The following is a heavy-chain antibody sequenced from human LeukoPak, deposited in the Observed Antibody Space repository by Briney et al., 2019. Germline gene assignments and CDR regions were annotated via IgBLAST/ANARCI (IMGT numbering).Heavy chain of an antibody. D-gene: IGHD7-27*01. V-gene: IGHV3-74*01. J-gene: IGHJ4*02. CDR3: VRALMGTSDH. CDR2: MNSDGSTT. CDR1: GFTFSRDW. Sequence: PGGSLRLSCAASGFTFSRDWMHWVRQGPGKGLVWVSRMNSDGSTTNYADSVKGRFTISRDNAKNTLYLQMNSLRDEDTAVYYCVRALMGTSDHWGQGSLVTVSS.